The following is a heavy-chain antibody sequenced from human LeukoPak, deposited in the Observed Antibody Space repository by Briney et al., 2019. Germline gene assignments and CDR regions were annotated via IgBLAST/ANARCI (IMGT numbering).Heavy chain of an antibody. D-gene: IGHD2-2*01. CDR2: ISGSGGST. J-gene: IGHJ5*02. Sequence: GGSLRLSCAASGFTFSSYAMSWVRQAPGKGLEWVSAISGSGGSTYYADSVKGRFTISRDNSKNTLYLQMNSLRAEDTAVYYCSNQGYCSGTSCILEIGCFDPGARGPLFPV. V-gene: IGHV3-23*01. CDR3: SNQGYCSGTSCILEIGCFDP. CDR1: GFTFSSYA.